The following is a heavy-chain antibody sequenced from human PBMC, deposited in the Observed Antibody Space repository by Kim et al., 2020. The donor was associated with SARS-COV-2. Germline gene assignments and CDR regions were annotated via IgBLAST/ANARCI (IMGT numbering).Heavy chain of an antibody. CDR3: ARDGLSHFDY. Sequence: STNYNPSPKSRVTISVDTSKNQFSLKLSSVTAADTAVYYCARDGLSHFDYWGQGTLVTVSS. CDR2: ST. J-gene: IGHJ4*02. D-gene: IGHD3-16*02. V-gene: IGHV4-59*01.